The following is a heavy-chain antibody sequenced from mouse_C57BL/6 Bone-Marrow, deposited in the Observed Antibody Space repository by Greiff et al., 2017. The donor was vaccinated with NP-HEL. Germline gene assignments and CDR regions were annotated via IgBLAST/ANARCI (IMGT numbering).Heavy chain of an antibody. CDR3: ATIYYDYDGDY. V-gene: IGHV1-7*01. Sequence: VHLVESGAELAKPGASVKLSCKASGYTFTSYWMHWVNQRPGQGLAWIGYINPSSGYTKYNQQFKDKATLTADKSSSTAYMQLSSLTYEDSAVYYCATIYYDYDGDYWGQGTTLTVSS. CDR2: INPSSGYT. D-gene: IGHD2-4*01. CDR1: GYTFTSYW. J-gene: IGHJ2*01.